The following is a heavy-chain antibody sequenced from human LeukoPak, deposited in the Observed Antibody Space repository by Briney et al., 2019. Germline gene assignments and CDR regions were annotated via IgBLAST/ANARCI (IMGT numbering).Heavy chain of an antibody. Sequence: PSETLSLTCTVSGGSISSGGYYWSWIRQHPGKGLEWIGYIYYSGSTYYNPSLKSRVTISVDTSKNQFSLKLSSVTAADTAVYYCARERCSSTSCSKPWYFDFWGRGTLVTVSS. CDR2: IYYSGST. J-gene: IGHJ2*01. CDR1: GGSISSGGYY. V-gene: IGHV4-31*03. CDR3: ARERCSSTSCSKPWYFDF. D-gene: IGHD2-2*01.